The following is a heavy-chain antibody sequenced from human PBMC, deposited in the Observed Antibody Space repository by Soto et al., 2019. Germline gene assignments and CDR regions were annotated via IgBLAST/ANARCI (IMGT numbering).Heavy chain of an antibody. J-gene: IGHJ6*02. D-gene: IGHD2-15*01. Sequence: AGGSLRLSCAASGFTFTTYGMHWVRQAPGKGLEWVALISYDGSNKFYVDSVKGRFTISRDNSKNTLYLQMNSLRVEDTAVYYCAKGTAYCSGGTCPGFDYYGMDVWGQGTTVTV. CDR1: GFTFTTYG. CDR3: AKGTAYCSGGTCPGFDYYGMDV. V-gene: IGHV3-30*18. CDR2: ISYDGSNK.